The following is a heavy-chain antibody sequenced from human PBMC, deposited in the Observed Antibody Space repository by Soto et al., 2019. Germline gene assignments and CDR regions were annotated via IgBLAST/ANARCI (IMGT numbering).Heavy chain of an antibody. CDR1: GGSISSYY. CDR3: ASHNYGSGSTSFDY. J-gene: IGHJ4*02. Sequence: QVQLQESGPGLVKPSETLSLTCTVSGGSISSYYWSWIRQPPGKGLEWIGYIYYSGSTNYNPSLKRRVTLSVHPSKNQFSLKLNSMTAADTAVYYCASHNYGSGSTSFDYWGQGTLVTLSS. D-gene: IGHD3-10*01. CDR2: IYYSGST. V-gene: IGHV4-59*08.